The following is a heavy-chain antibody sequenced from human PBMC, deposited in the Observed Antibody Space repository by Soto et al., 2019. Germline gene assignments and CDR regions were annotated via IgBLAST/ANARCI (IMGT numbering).Heavy chain of an antibody. D-gene: IGHD2-21*01. CDR1: GGSISSGGYS. Sequence: SETLSLTCAVSGGSISSGGYSWRWFRQPPGKGLESIGYICHSGRTYYNKPLKSRATISVDRSKNKPSLKMSSVKAADKAVSYCARVDGGGRGGAFDIWGQGTMVT. CDR2: ICHSGRT. CDR3: ARVDGGGRGGAFDI. V-gene: IGHV4-30-2*01. J-gene: IGHJ3*02.